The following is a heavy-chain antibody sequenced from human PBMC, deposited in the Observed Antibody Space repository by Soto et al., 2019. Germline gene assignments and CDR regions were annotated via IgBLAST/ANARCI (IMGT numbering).Heavy chain of an antibody. Sequence: SETLSLTCTVSGGSLSTSNYYWGWIRQPPGKGLEWMGSVYYSGRPYDNQSLKSQVTIFVDTLRSQFSLRLSSVTAADTVLYYCARLLYDRSGYYYFDYWGQGIQVTVSS. CDR2: VYYSGRP. J-gene: IGHJ4*02. CDR1: GGSLSTSNYY. D-gene: IGHD3-22*01. V-gene: IGHV4-39*01. CDR3: ARLLYDRSGYYYFDY.